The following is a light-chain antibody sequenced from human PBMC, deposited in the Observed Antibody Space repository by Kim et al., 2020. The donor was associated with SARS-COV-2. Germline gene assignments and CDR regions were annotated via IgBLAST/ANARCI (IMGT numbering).Light chain of an antibody. J-gene: IGLJ2*01. Sequence: VTIACTGSNSDIGAGNDVHWYQLLPGTAPKDIIYGNTNRPSGVPDRFSGSKSGTSASLAITGLQAEDEADYYCQSYDSSLSGSVFGGGTKLTVL. CDR2: GNT. CDR1: NSDIGAGND. V-gene: IGLV1-40*01. CDR3: QSYDSSLSGSV.